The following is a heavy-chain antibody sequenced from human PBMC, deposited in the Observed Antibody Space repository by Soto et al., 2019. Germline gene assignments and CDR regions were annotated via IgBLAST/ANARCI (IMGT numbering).Heavy chain of an antibody. J-gene: IGHJ4*02. CDR1: GYSFSSYW. CDR2: IDPHSNT. CDR3: ARRTYTSGWRHYFDY. V-gene: IGHV5-51*01. Sequence: GASLKISCQGSGYSFSSYWIGWVRQMPGKGLEWMAFIDPHSNTRYSPSFEGQITISADKSISTAYLQWSSLKASDTAIYYCARRTYTSGWRHYFDYWGQGTLVTVSS. D-gene: IGHD6-19*01.